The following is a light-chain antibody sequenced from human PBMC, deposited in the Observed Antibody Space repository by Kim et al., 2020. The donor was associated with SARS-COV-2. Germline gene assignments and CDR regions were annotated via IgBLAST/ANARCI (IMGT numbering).Light chain of an antibody. Sequence: SPGQSVTISCTGTSSEVGGYNYVSWYQQHPGKAPKLMIYDVSKRPSGVPDRFSGSKSGNTASLTISGLQAEDEADYYCCSYAGSWVFGGGTQLTVL. CDR2: DVS. CDR1: SSEVGGYNY. J-gene: IGLJ3*02. V-gene: IGLV2-11*01. CDR3: CSYAGSWV.